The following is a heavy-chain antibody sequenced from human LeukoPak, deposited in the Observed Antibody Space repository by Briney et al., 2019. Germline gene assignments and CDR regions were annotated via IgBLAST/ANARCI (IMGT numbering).Heavy chain of an antibody. Sequence: SETLSLTCAVSGYSISSGYYWGWIRQPPGKGLEWMGSIYHSGSTYYNPSLKSRVTISVDTSKNQFSLKLSSVTAADTAVYYCARHWYSSSWYLDYWGQGTLVTVSS. CDR1: GYSISSGYY. CDR2: IYHSGST. J-gene: IGHJ4*02. V-gene: IGHV4-38-2*01. D-gene: IGHD6-13*01. CDR3: ARHWYSSSWYLDY.